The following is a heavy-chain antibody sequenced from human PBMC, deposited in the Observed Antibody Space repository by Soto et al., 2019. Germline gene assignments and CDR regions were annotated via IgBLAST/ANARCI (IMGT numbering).Heavy chain of an antibody. J-gene: IGHJ5*02. Sequence: GASVKVSCKASGYTFTNYGISWVRQAPGQGLEWMGWISAYNGNTKYAQKLQGRVTMTTDTSTSTAYMELRSLRSGDTAVYYCARGVGSGSYYNQYNWFDPWGQGTLVTSP. CDR3: ARGVGSGSYYNQYNWFDP. CDR2: ISAYNGNT. V-gene: IGHV1-18*01. D-gene: IGHD3-10*01. CDR1: GYTFTNYG.